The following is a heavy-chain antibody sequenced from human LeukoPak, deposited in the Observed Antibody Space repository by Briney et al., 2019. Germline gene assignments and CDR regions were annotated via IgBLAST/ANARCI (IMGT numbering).Heavy chain of an antibody. Sequence: GGSLRLSCAASGFSISDYYMTWVRQAPGKGLEWVSTISGSGGSTYYADSVKGRFTISRDNSKNTLYLQMNSLRAEDTAVYYCAKLYMVRGGYYFDYWGQGTLVTVSS. J-gene: IGHJ4*02. D-gene: IGHD5-18*01. CDR3: AKLYMVRGGYYFDY. CDR2: ISGSGGST. V-gene: IGHV3-23*01. CDR1: GFSISDYY.